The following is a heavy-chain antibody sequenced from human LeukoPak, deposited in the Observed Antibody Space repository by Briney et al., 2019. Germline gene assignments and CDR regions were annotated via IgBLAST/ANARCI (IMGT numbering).Heavy chain of an antibody. J-gene: IGHJ6*02. CDR3: ARAGSTSYGMDV. CDR2: INSSGRTI. Sequence: NPGGSLRLSCAASGFTFSDYYLSWIRQAPGKGLEWLSYINSSGRTIYYADSVKGRFTISRDNAKNSLYLQMNSLRAEDTAVYFCARAGSTSYGMDVWGQGTTVTVSS. D-gene: IGHD2-2*01. CDR1: GFTFSDYY. V-gene: IGHV3-11*04.